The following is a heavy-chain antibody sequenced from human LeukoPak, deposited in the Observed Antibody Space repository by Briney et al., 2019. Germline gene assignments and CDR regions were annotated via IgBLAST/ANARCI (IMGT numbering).Heavy chain of an antibody. D-gene: IGHD1-26*01. J-gene: IGHJ4*02. CDR3: ARDPYSGSKFDY. Sequence: GGSLRLSCAASGFTFSDYSMNWFRQAPGKGLEWVAVIWYDGSNKYYADSVKGRFTISRDNSKNTLYLQMNSLRAEDTAVYYCARDPYSGSKFDYWGQGTLVTVSS. CDR2: IWYDGSNK. CDR1: GFTFSDYS. V-gene: IGHV3-33*08.